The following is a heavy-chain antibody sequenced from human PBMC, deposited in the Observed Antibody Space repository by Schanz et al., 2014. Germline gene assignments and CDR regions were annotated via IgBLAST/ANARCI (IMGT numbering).Heavy chain of an antibody. CDR2: IYFSGAT. CDR3: ATLPEYSYMSWDH. V-gene: IGHV4-31*03. J-gene: IGHJ4*02. CDR1: GGSIRNGPYY. Sequence: QVQLQESGPGLVKPSQTLSLTCSVSGGSIRNGPYYWTWIRQHPGKGLEWIGYIYFSGATYINPSLESRVIISVDTSETQFSLKLTSVTAADTAVYYCATLPEYSYMSWDHWGQGTLVTVSS. D-gene: IGHD5-18*01.